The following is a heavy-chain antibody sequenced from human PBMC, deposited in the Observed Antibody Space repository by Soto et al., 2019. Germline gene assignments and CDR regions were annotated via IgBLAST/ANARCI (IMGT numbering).Heavy chain of an antibody. CDR2: ISSSSYI. J-gene: IGHJ6*02. V-gene: IGHV3-21*01. Sequence: PGGSLRLSCAASGFTFSSYSMNWVRQAPGKGLEWVSSISSSSYIYYADSVKGRFTISRDNAKNSLYLQMNSLRAEDTAVYYCARVLTMVRGVIINYGMDVWGQGTTVAVSS. CDR1: GFTFSSYS. CDR3: ARVLTMVRGVIINYGMDV. D-gene: IGHD3-10*01.